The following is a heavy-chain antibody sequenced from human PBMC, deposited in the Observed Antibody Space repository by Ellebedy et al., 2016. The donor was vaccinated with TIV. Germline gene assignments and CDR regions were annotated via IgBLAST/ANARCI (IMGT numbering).Heavy chain of an antibody. V-gene: IGHV3-48*02. CDR2: ISSSSRTI. D-gene: IGHD5-12*01. J-gene: IGHJ4*02. CDR3: ARGPRGYRGFGPSFDY. CDR1: GIGFSNYS. Sequence: GGSLRLXCAASGIGFSNYSMNWVRQAPGKGLEWISYISSSSRTIYYADSVKGRFTISRDNAKQTLYLQMNSVRDEDTAVYYCARGPRGYRGFGPSFDYWGQGTLVTVSP.